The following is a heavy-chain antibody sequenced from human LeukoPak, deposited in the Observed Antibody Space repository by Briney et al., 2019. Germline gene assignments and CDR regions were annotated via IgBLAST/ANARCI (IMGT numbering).Heavy chain of an antibody. J-gene: IGHJ4*02. Sequence: GGSLRLSCAASGFTFSNYWMSCVRQAPGKGREWVANIKQDGSEKYYVDSVKGRFTISRDNAKNSLYLQMNSLRADDTAVYYCARGGRAYGDWGQGTLVTVSS. D-gene: IGHD3-16*01. CDR3: ARGGRAYGD. CDR2: IKQDGSEK. V-gene: IGHV3-7*04. CDR1: GFTFSNYW.